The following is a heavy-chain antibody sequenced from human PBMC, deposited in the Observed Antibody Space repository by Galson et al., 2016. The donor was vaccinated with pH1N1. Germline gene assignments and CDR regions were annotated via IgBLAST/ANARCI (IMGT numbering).Heavy chain of an antibody. J-gene: IGHJ6*02. CDR3: ARGRGDLAGYYYGLDV. V-gene: IGHV1-18*01. CDR1: GDSFNRYG. CDR2: INTRTSYT. Sequence: SVKVSCKAPGDSFNRYGITWVLQAPGQGLQWMGWINTRTSYTKNSQKFQGRVTMTTDTTASTVYMELTSLKYDDTGVYYCARGRGDLAGYYYGLDVWGQGTTVTVSS.